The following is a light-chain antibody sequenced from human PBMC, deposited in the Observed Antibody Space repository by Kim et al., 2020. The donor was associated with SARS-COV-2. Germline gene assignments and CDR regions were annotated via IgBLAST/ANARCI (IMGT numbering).Light chain of an antibody. CDR1: QSISNW. CDR3: QQYNSYSYT. J-gene: IGKJ2*01. Sequence: DIQMTQSPSTLSASAGDRATLTCRASQSISNWLAWYQQKPGKAPKGLLYKASSLESGVPSRFSGSGSGTEFTLTISSLQRDDFAAYYCQQYNSYSYTFGQGTKLEL. V-gene: IGKV1-5*03. CDR2: KAS.